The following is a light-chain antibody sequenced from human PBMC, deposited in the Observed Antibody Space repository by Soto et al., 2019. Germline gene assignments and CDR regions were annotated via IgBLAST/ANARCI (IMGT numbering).Light chain of an antibody. Sequence: EIGLTQSPGTLSLSPGERATLSCRASQSVNDSCLAWYQQKPGQAPSLLTYVASSRATGIPDRFSGSGSGTDFTLTISRLEPEDFAVYYWQQYGSSPFTFGPGTKVDIK. CDR3: QQYGSSPFT. CDR1: QSVNDSC. V-gene: IGKV3-20*01. J-gene: IGKJ3*01. CDR2: VAS.